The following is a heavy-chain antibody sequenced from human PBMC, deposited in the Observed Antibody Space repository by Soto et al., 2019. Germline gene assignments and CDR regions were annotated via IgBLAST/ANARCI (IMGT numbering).Heavy chain of an antibody. CDR3: ARPLGVVAATSDNWFDP. J-gene: IGHJ5*02. D-gene: IGHD2-15*01. Sequence: SETQSLTCTVSGGSISSSSYYWGWIRQPPGKGLEWIGSIYYSGSTYYNPSLKSRVTISVDTSKNQFSLKLSSVTAADTAVYYCARPLGVVAATSDNWFDPWGQGTLVTVSS. CDR1: GGSISSSSYY. V-gene: IGHV4-39*01. CDR2: IYYSGST.